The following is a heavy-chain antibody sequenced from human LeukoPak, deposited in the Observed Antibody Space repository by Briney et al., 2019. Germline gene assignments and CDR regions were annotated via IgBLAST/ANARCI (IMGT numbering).Heavy chain of an antibody. CDR2: IKSKPDGGTT. CDR1: GFTFTNSY. Sequence: GGSLRLSRGASGFTFTNSYMRWVRQAPGKGLEWAGLIKSKPDGGTTDYAAPVKGRFTISRDESANKLYLQMNGLKTEDTGVYYCTAGHYSSLWGQGTLVTVSS. D-gene: IGHD6-13*01. CDR3: TAGHYSSL. V-gene: IGHV3-15*01. J-gene: IGHJ4*02.